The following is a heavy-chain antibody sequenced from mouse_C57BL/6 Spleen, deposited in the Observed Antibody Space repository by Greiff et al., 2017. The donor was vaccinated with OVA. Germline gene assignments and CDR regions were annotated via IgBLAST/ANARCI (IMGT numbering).Heavy chain of an antibody. CDR2: IYPSDSET. J-gene: IGHJ1*03. CDR1: GYTFTSYW. V-gene: IGHV1-61*01. Sequence: VQLQQPGAELVRPGSSVKLSCKASGYTFTSYWMDWVKQRPGQGLEWIGNIYPSDSETHYNQKFKDKATLTVDKSSSTAYMQLSSLTSEDSAVYYCARDYCGSSYVRYFDVWGTGTTVTVSS. D-gene: IGHD1-1*01. CDR3: ARDYCGSSYVRYFDV.